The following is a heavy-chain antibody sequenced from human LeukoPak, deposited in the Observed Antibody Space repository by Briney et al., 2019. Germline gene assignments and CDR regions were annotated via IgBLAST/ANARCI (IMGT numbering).Heavy chain of an antibody. Sequence: GSLRLSCAASGFTVSSNYMSWVRQAPGKGLEWVSVIYSGDITYYADSVKGRFTISRDNSKNTLYLQMNSLRAEDTAVYYCARDGGGSYAPDAFDIWGQGTMVTVSS. CDR1: GFTVSSNY. CDR2: IYSGDIT. D-gene: IGHD1-26*01. V-gene: IGHV3-53*01. J-gene: IGHJ3*02. CDR3: ARDGGGSYAPDAFDI.